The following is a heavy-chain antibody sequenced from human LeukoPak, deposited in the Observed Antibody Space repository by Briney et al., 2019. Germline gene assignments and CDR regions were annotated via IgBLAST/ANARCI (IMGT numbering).Heavy chain of an antibody. V-gene: IGHV4-39*07. J-gene: IGHJ4*02. Sequence: PSETLSLTCTVSGGSISSSDDYWGWIRQPPGKGLEWIGVIYYGGSTYYHPSLKSRVTISMDTSKSQFSLRLTSVTAADTAVYYCAGGVGATTHFWGQGTLVTVSS. D-gene: IGHD1-26*01. CDR3: AGGVGATTHF. CDR1: GGSISSSDDY. CDR2: IYYGGST.